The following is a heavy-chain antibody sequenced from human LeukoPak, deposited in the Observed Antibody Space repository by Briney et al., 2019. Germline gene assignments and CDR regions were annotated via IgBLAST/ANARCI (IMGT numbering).Heavy chain of an antibody. D-gene: IGHD1-26*01. Sequence: GGSLRLSCAASGFTFDDYAMPWVRQAPGKGLEWVSGISWNSGSIGYADSVKGRFTISRDNAKNSLYLQMNSLRAEDTALYYCAKSRWELHNWYFDLWGRGTLVTVSS. CDR3: AKSRWELHNWYFDL. CDR1: GFTFDDYA. J-gene: IGHJ2*01. CDR2: ISWNSGSI. V-gene: IGHV3-9*01.